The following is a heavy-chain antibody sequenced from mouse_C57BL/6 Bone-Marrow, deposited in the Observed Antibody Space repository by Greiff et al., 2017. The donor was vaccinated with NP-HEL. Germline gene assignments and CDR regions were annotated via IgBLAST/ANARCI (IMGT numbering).Heavy chain of an antibody. CDR3: ARKPTFYAMDY. D-gene: IGHD2-10*01. CDR1: GYTFTSYW. Sequence: QVQLKQPGAELVMPGASVKLSCKASGYTFTSYWMHWVKQRPGQGLEWIGEIDPSDSYTNYNQKFKGKSTLTVDKSSSTAYMQLSSLTSEDSAVYYCARKPTFYAMDYWGQGTSVTVSS. CDR2: IDPSDSYT. J-gene: IGHJ4*01. V-gene: IGHV1-69*01.